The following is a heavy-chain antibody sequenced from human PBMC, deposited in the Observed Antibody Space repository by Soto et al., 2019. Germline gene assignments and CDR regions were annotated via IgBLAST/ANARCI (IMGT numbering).Heavy chain of an antibody. CDR1: RDTFTGYY. V-gene: IGHV1-2*02. CDR3: ARARTPDVFDL. J-gene: IGHJ3*01. CDR2: INPNSGGP. Sequence: QVHLVQSGAEVKKPGASVKVSCKASRDTFTGYYMHWVRQAPGQGLEWMGWINPNSGGPNYAQKFQKRVTRTRDTPISTGYRALSRLSSDTRAVYYCARARTPDVFDLWGKGRMVPVSS.